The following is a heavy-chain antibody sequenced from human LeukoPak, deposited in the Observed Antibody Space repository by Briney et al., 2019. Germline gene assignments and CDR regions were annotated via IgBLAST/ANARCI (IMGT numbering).Heavy chain of an antibody. CDR2: ISSSSSYI. CDR1: GFTVSSNY. Sequence: GGSLRLSCAASGFTVSSNYMSWVRQAPGKGLEWVSSISSSSSYIYYADSVKGRFTISRDNAKNSLYLQMNSLRAEDTAVYYCARSVVGNDYWGQGTLVTVSS. D-gene: IGHD2-2*01. CDR3: ARSVVGNDY. J-gene: IGHJ4*02. V-gene: IGHV3-21*01.